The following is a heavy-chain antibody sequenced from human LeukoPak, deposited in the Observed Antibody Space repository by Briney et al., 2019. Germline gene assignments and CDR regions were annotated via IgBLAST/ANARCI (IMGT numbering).Heavy chain of an antibody. CDR1: GGSISSGGYY. V-gene: IGHV4-30-2*01. D-gene: IGHD5-12*01. CDR3: ARDADGYDHFDY. CDR2: IYHSGST. J-gene: IGHJ4*02. Sequence: PSQTLSLTCTVSGGSISSGGYYWSWIRLPPGKGLEWIGYIYHSGSTYYNPSLKSRVTISVDTSKNQFSLKLSSVTAADTAVYYCARDADGYDHFDYWGQGTLVTVSS.